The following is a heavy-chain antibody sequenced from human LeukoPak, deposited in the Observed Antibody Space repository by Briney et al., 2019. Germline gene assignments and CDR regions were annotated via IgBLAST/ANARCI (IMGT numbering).Heavy chain of an antibody. CDR1: GFTFSSYS. CDR2: ISSSSSYI. V-gene: IGHV3-21*01. CDR3: ARLGSSSSGGDAFDI. Sequence: GGSLRLSCAASGFTFSSYSMNWVRQAPGKGLEWVSSISSSSSYIYYADSVKGRFTISRDNAENSLYLQMNSLRAEDTAVYYCARLGSSSSGGDAFDIWGQGTMVTVSS. J-gene: IGHJ3*02. D-gene: IGHD6-6*01.